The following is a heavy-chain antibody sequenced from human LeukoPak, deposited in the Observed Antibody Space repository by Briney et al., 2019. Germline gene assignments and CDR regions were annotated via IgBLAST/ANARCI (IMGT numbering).Heavy chain of an antibody. CDR1: GFTFSSYS. CDR2: ISGSGDDT. CDR3: AKDRRSSGPYNWFDP. D-gene: IGHD3-22*01. V-gene: IGHV3-23*01. J-gene: IGHJ5*02. Sequence: GGSLRLSCAASGFTFSSYSMNWVRQAPGKGLEWVSAISGSGDDTYYADSVKGLLTISRDNSKNTLYLQMNRLRAEDTAIYYCAKDRRSSGPYNWFDPWGQGTLVTVSS.